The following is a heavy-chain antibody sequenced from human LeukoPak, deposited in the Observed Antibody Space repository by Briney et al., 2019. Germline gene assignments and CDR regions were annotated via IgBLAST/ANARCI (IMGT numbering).Heavy chain of an antibody. Sequence: SETLSLTCTVSGGSISSYYWSWIRQPAGEGLEWIGRIYASGSTNYNPSLKGRVTMSVDTSKNQFSLKLSSVTAADTAVYYCATYVNWGNNWKAFDSWGQGTLVTVSS. CDR3: ATYVNWGNNWKAFDS. D-gene: IGHD1-1*01. V-gene: IGHV4-4*07. CDR2: IYASGST. CDR1: GGSISSYY. J-gene: IGHJ4*02.